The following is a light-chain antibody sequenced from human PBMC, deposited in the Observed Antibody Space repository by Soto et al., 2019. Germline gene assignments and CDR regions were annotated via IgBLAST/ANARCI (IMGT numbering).Light chain of an antibody. V-gene: IGLV4-60*02. CDR3: ETWDSNPRV. J-gene: IGLJ3*02. Sequence: QLVLTQSSPASASLGSSVKLTCTLSSGHSSYIIAWHQQPPGKAPRYLMKLEGSGGYNKGSGVPDRFSGSSSGADRYLTISNLQFEDEADYYCETWDSNPRVFGGGTKLTVL. CDR1: SGHSSYI. CDR2: LEGSGGY.